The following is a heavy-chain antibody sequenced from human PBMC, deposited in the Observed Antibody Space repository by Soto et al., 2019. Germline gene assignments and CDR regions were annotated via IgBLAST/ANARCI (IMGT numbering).Heavy chain of an antibody. CDR2: ISAYNGDK. D-gene: IGHD3-3*01. V-gene: IGHV1-18*01. CDR1: GFNFKQYG. Sequence: ASVKVSCKTSGFNFKQYGISWVRQAPGQGLEWVGWISAYNGDKNYAQSLQGRVTMTTDTSTNIAYMELRSLTSDDTAVYYCARHPYDLWSGYHDNWFDPWGQGTLVTVSS. CDR3: ARHPYDLWSGYHDNWFDP. J-gene: IGHJ5*02.